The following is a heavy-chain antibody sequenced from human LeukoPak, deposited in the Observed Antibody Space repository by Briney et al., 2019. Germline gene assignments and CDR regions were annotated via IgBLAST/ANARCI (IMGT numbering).Heavy chain of an antibody. CDR3: AKDYPYYYGSGSYPGDAFDI. CDR2: ISAYNGNT. D-gene: IGHD3-10*01. V-gene: IGHV1-18*01. J-gene: IGHJ3*02. CDR1: GYTFTSYG. Sequence: ASAKVSCKASGYTFTSYGISWVRQAPGQGLEWMGWISAYNGNTNYAQKLQGRVTMTTDTSTSTAYMELRSLRSDDTAVYYCAKDYPYYYGSGSYPGDAFDIWGQGTMVTVSS.